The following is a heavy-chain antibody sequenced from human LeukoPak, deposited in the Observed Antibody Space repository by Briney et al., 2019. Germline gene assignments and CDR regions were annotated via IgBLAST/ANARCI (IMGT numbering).Heavy chain of an antibody. Sequence: GGSLRLSCAASGFTFSSYEFNWVRQAPGKGLEWVSYISRSGNTIYYADSVKGRFTISRDNAKSSLYLQMNSLRADDTAVYYCASLRGLVIPAAIRPYWGQGTLVTVSS. CDR3: ASLRGLVIPAAIRPY. J-gene: IGHJ4*02. CDR1: GFTFSSYE. V-gene: IGHV3-48*03. D-gene: IGHD2-2*01. CDR2: ISRSGNTI.